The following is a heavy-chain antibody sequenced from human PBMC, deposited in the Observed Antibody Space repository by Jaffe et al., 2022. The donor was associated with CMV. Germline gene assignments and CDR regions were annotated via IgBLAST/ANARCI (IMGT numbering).Heavy chain of an antibody. CDR3: ASAPIYYDFWSGHSDDWFDP. J-gene: IGHJ5*02. D-gene: IGHD3-3*01. Sequence: QVQLQESGPGLVKPSGTLSLTCAVSGGSISSSNWWSWVRQPPGKGLEWIGEIYHSGSTNYNPSLKSRVTISVDKSKNQFSLKLSSVTAADTAVYYCASAPIYYDFWSGHSDDWFDPWGQGTLVTVSS. CDR2: IYHSGST. CDR1: GGSISSSNW. V-gene: IGHV4-4*02.